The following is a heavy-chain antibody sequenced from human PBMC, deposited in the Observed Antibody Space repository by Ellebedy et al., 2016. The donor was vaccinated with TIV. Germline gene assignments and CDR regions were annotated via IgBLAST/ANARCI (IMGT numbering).Heavy chain of an antibody. D-gene: IGHD2-15*01. Sequence: GESLKISCAASGFTFSIHAMGWVRQAPGKGLEWVSSAGGSDGSTFYADSVRGRFTISRDNAKNTLYLQMNSLRAEDTAVYYCAKRGDCRANSCLLRDWGQGTLVTVSS. J-gene: IGHJ1*01. CDR2: AGGSDGST. CDR3: AKRGDCRANSCLLRD. V-gene: IGHV3-23*01. CDR1: GFTFSIHA.